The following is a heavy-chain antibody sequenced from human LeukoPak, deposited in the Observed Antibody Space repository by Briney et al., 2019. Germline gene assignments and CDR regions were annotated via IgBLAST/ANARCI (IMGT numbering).Heavy chain of an antibody. D-gene: IGHD5-18*01. CDR3: AREVNFKNYSWQNWFDP. J-gene: IGHJ5*02. CDR1: GYTFTSYD. Sequence: ASVKVSCKASGYTFTSYDINWVRQATGQGLEWMGWMNPNSGNTNYAQKLQGRVTMTTDTSTSTAYMELRSLRSDDTAVYYCAREVNFKNYSWQNWFDPWGQGTLVTVSS. V-gene: IGHV1-18*01. CDR2: MNPNSGNT.